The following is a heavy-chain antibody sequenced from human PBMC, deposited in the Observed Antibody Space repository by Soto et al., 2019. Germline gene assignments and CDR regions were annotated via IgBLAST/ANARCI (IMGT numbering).Heavy chain of an antibody. D-gene: IGHD1-26*01. Sequence: QIQLMQSGAEVKKPGASVNVSCKASGYNFDKYGIMWVRLARGQGLEWMGWISAFTGNTNQAPKLQGRLTMTTDTSTNTAHMELRSLTSDDTAVYSCGRVLSGSYFDDSDFWGQGTLVTVSS. CDR1: GYNFDKYG. J-gene: IGHJ4*02. V-gene: IGHV1-18*01. CDR2: ISAFTGNT. CDR3: GRVLSGSYFDDSDF.